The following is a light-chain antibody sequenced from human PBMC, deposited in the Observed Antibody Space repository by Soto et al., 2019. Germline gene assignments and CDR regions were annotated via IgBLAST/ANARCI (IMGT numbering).Light chain of an antibody. CDR2: AAS. V-gene: IGKV3-20*01. Sequence: IVLTQSPGTLSLSPGEGATLSCRTSQSISSTSLAWYQQRPGQAPRLLIYAASSRATGIPCRFSGSGSGTDFTLTISRLEPEDFAVYYCQQYFGSPYTFGQGTKLEIK. J-gene: IGKJ2*01. CDR3: QQYFGSPYT. CDR1: QSISSTS.